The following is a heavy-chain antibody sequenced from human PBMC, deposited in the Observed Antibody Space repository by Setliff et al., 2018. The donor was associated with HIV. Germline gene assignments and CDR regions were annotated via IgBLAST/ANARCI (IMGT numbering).Heavy chain of an antibody. V-gene: IGHV3-49*04. Sequence: GGSLRLSCATSGFTFVDYAVSWVRQAPGKGLEWVSLIRRNIDGGTIEYAASVKGRFTISRDDSKSIAYLQMNSLKTEDTAVYYCTRNAPGWFLDYLDYWGQGTLVTVSS. CDR1: GFTFVDYA. CDR3: TRNAPGWFLDYLDY. J-gene: IGHJ4*02. CDR2: IRRNIDGGTI. D-gene: IGHD3-3*01.